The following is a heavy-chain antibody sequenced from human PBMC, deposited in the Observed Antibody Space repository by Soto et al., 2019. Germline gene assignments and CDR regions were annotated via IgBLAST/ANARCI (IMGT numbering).Heavy chain of an antibody. CDR2: IKDSGGST. CDR3: AKDLTSDCLRYFDWPRANYYYGMDV. J-gene: IGHJ6*02. CDR1: GFTFSSYA. D-gene: IGHD3-9*01. Sequence: EVQLLESGGGLVQPGGSLRLSCAASGFTFSSYAMSWVRQAPGKGLEWVSAIKDSGGSTYYADSVKGRFTISRDNSKNTLYLQMNSLRAEDTAVYYCAKDLTSDCLRYFDWPRANYYYGMDVWGQGTTVTVSS. V-gene: IGHV3-23*01.